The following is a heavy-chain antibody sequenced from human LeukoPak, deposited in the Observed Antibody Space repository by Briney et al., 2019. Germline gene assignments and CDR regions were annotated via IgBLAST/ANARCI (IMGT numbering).Heavy chain of an antibody. V-gene: IGHV3-30*18. CDR1: GFTFSSYG. CDR2: ISYDGSNK. Sequence: PGTSLRLSCAASGFTFSSYGMHWVRQAPGKGLEWVAVISYDGSNKYYADSVKGRFTISRDNSKNTLYLQMNSLRAEDTAVYYCAKDHGAVAGPGGFDYWGQGTLVTVSS. D-gene: IGHD6-19*01. CDR3: AKDHGAVAGPGGFDY. J-gene: IGHJ4*02.